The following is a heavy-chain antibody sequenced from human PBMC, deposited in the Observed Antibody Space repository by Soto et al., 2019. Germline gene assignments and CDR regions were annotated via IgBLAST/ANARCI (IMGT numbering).Heavy chain of an antibody. D-gene: IGHD1-20*01. CDR2: ISYEGTNK. Sequence: QVQLLESGGGVVQPGRSLRLSCAASGFTFSSSGMHWVRQAPGKGLEWVAVISYEGTNKYYADSVKGRFTISRDNSKNTLYLQMNSLRGEDTGVYYCAKEFHTWNYFDYWGQGTLVTVSS. V-gene: IGHV3-30*18. J-gene: IGHJ4*02. CDR1: GFTFSSSG. CDR3: AKEFHTWNYFDY.